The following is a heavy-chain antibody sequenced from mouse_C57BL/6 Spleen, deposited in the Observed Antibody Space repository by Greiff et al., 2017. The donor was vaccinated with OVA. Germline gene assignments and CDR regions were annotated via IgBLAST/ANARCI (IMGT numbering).Heavy chain of an antibody. Sequence: EVQRVESGGGLVKPGGSLKLSCAASGFTFSDYGMHWVRQAPEKGLEWVAYISRGSSTIYYADTVKGRFTVSRDNAKNTLFLQMTSLRSEDTAMYYCERDDYYAMDYWGQGTSVTVSS. CDR3: ERDDYYAMDY. CDR2: ISRGSSTI. J-gene: IGHJ4*01. CDR1: GFTFSDYG. V-gene: IGHV5-17*01.